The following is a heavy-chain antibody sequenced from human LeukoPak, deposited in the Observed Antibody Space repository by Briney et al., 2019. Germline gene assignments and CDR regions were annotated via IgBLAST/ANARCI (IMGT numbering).Heavy chain of an antibody. CDR3: ASRIAVAGTMFYYFDY. Sequence: PSETLSLTCAVYGGSFSGYYWSWIRQPPGKGLEWIGEINHSGSTNYNPSLKSRVTISVDTSKNQFSLKLSSVTAADTAVYYCASRIAVAGTMFYYFDYWGQGTLVTVSS. D-gene: IGHD6-19*01. CDR1: GGSFSGYY. V-gene: IGHV4-34*01. CDR2: INHSGST. J-gene: IGHJ4*02.